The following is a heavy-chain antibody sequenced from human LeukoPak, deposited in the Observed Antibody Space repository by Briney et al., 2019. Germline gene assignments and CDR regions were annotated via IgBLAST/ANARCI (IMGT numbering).Heavy chain of an antibody. CDR3: ARSELPDCSSTSCYTPLFDY. Sequence: SVKVSCKASGYTFTSYGISWVRQAPGQGLEWMGGIIPIFGTANYAQKFQGRVTITADESTSTAYMELSSLRSEDTAVYYCARSELPDCSSTSCYTPLFDYWGQGTLVTVSS. V-gene: IGHV1-69*13. D-gene: IGHD2-2*02. J-gene: IGHJ4*02. CDR2: IIPIFGTA. CDR1: GYTFTSYG.